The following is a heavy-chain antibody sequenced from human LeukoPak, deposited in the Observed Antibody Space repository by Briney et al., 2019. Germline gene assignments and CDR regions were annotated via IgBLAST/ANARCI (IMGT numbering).Heavy chain of an antibody. Sequence: GASVKVSCKASGYTFTMYGISWMRQAPGQGLQWLGWISPHNGNTKYAQDLQGRVSMTTDTSTSTAYLELRSLRSDDTAIYYCARDLNYVTLGYDILADVGYYFDYWGQGSLVTVSS. D-gene: IGHD3-9*01. CDR3: ARDLNYVTLGYDILADVGYYFDY. J-gene: IGHJ4*02. CDR1: GYTFTMYG. CDR2: ISPHNGNT. V-gene: IGHV1-18*01.